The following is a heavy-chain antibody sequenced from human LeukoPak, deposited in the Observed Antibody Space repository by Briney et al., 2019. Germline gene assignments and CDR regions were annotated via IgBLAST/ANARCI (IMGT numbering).Heavy chain of an antibody. V-gene: IGHV1-18*01. CDR3: ARGHSSGRDYYFDT. CDR1: GYTFATYS. D-gene: IGHD6-19*01. CDR2: ISGYSGST. Sequence: GASVKVSCKTSGYTFATYSINWVRQAPGQGLEWMGWISGYSGSTNYAQKLQGRVTMTTDTSTTTAYMELRSLKSDDTAVYYCARGHSSGRDYYFDTWGQGNLVTVSS. J-gene: IGHJ4*02.